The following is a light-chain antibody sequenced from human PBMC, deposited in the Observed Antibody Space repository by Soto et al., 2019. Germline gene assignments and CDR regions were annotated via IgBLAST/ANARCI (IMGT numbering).Light chain of an antibody. J-gene: IGKJ2*01. CDR2: DVS. Sequence: EVVLTQSPATLSLSPGERATLSCRASQAVDDYLVWYQQKPGQAPRLLIYDVSNRAPGIPARFSGGGSGTDFTLPISSLEPEDFAVYYCQQRRNWPPFTFGQGTKVEVK. CDR3: QQRRNWPPFT. CDR1: QAVDDY. V-gene: IGKV3-11*01.